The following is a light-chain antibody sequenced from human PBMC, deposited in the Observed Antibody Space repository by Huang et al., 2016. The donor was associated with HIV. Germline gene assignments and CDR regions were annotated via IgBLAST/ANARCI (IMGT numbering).Light chain of an antibody. V-gene: IGKV4-1*01. J-gene: IGKJ4*01. CDR2: WAS. CDR3: QQYYHNPLT. Sequence: DIVMTQSPDSLAVSLGERATIHCRSSQSLFFSSNKRSYLAWYQKKPGQPPKLLISWASARESGVPDRFSGSGSETHFTLTISSLQAEDVAVYYCQQYYHNPLTFGGGTKVEI. CDR1: QSLFFSSNKRSY.